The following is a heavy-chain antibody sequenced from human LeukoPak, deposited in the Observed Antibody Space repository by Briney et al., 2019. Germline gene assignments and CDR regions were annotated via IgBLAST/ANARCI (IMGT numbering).Heavy chain of an antibody. D-gene: IGHD6-19*01. CDR1: GYIFTSYG. V-gene: IGHV1-69*04. CDR2: IIPILGIA. J-gene: IGHJ4*02. CDR3: ARAHSSGWTY. Sequence: GASVKVSCKTSGYIFTSYGISWVRQAPGQGLEWMGRIIPILGIANYAQKFQGRVTITADKSTSTAYMELSSLRSEDTAVYYCARAHSSGWTYWGQGTLVTVSS.